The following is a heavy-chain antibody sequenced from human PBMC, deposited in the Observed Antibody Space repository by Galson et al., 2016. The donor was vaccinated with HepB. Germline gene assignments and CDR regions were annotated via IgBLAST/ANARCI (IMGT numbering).Heavy chain of an antibody. J-gene: IGHJ4*02. CDR2: INPNTGDT. Sequence: SVKVSCKASGYTFTDYYMHWVRQAPGQGLEWMGWINPNTGDTNYAQKLQGRVSMTRDTSISTAYMELTRLRSDDTAMFYCARLVGAQDYWGQGTLVTVSS. CDR1: GYTFTDYY. CDR3: ARLVGAQDY. V-gene: IGHV1-2*02. D-gene: IGHD1-26*01.